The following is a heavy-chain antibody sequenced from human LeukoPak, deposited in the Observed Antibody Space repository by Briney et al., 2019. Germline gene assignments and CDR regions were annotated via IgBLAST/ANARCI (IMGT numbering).Heavy chain of an antibody. CDR3: ARGFKYSSGWFNLDY. V-gene: IGHV3-66*01. Sequence: GGSLRLSCTVSGFTVSSNSMSWVRQAPGKGLEWVSVIYSGGSTYYADSVKGRFTISRDNSKNTLFLQMNSLRVEDTAVYYCARGFKYSSGWFNLDYWGQGTLVTVSS. J-gene: IGHJ4*02. D-gene: IGHD6-19*01. CDR1: GFTVSSNS. CDR2: IYSGGST.